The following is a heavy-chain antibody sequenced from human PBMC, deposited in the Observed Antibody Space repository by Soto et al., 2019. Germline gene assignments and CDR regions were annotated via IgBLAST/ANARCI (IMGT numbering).Heavy chain of an antibody. CDR2: ISSSSSTI. D-gene: IGHD6-6*01. J-gene: IGHJ5*02. CDR1: GFTFSSYS. Sequence: GGSLRLSCAASGFTFSSYSMNWVRQAPGKGLEWVSYISSSSSTIYYADSVKGRFTISRDNAKNSLYLQMNSLRAEDTAVYYCAREARLDPWGQGTLVTVSS. V-gene: IGHV3-48*01. CDR3: AREARLDP.